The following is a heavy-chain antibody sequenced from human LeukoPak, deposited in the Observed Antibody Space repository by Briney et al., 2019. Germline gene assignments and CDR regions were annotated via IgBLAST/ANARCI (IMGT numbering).Heavy chain of an antibody. CDR2: ISPTGSTT. CDR1: GFSFSGHW. V-gene: IGHV3-74*01. CDR3: ARGPNSNWSGLDF. J-gene: IGHJ4*02. Sequence: GGSLRLSCTASGFSFSGHWMHWARQLPGKGLVWVSRISPTGSTTSYADSVKGRFTVSRDNAKNTLYLQVNNLRAEDTAVYYCARGPNSNWSGLDFWGQGTLVTVSS. D-gene: IGHD6-6*01.